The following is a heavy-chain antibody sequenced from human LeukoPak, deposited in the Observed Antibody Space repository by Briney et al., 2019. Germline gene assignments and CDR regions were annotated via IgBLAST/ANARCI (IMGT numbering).Heavy chain of an antibody. CDR2: IYYSGST. V-gene: IGHV4-31*03. Sequence: SETLSLTCTVSGGSISSGGYYWSWIRQHPGKGLEWIGYIYYSGSTYYNPSLKSRVTISVDTSKNQFSLKLSSVTAADTAVYYYNGGLLFQVDYWGQGTLVTVSS. D-gene: IGHD2-21*02. CDR1: GGSISSGGYY. CDR3: NGGLLFQVDY. J-gene: IGHJ4*02.